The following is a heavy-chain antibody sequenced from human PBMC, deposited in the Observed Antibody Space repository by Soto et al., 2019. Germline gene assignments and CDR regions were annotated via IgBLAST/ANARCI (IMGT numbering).Heavy chain of an antibody. Sequence: GESLKISCKGSGYSFTSYWISWVRQMPGKGLEWMGRIDPSDSYTNYSPSFQGHVTISADKSISTAYLQWSSLKASDTAMYYCARSFKWLGPDDAFDIWGQGTMVTVSS. D-gene: IGHD5-12*01. CDR1: GYSFTSYW. V-gene: IGHV5-10-1*01. J-gene: IGHJ3*02. CDR3: ARSFKWLGPDDAFDI. CDR2: IDPSDSYT.